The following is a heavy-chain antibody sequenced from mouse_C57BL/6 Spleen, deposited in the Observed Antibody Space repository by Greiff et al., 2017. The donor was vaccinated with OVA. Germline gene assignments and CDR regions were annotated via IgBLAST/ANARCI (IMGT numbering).Heavy chain of an antibody. V-gene: IGHV5-17*01. J-gene: IGHJ2*01. CDR1: GFTFSDYG. CDR2: ISSGSSTI. CDR3: ARRRAYDYALDY. D-gene: IGHD2-4*01. Sequence: EVQRVESGGGLVKPGGSLKLSCAASGFTFSDYGMHWVRQAPETGLEWVAYISSGSSTIYYADTVKGRFTISRDNAKNTLFLQMTSLRSEDTAMYYCARRRAYDYALDYWGQGTTLTVSS.